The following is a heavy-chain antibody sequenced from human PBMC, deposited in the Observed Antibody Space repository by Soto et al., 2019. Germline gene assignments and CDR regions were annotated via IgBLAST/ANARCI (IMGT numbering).Heavy chain of an antibody. J-gene: IGHJ4*02. V-gene: IGHV1-3*01. CDR3: ARGGGTSPFDY. D-gene: IGHD2-15*01. CDR1: GYSFTSSG. CDR2: INGGNGNT. Sequence: ASVKVSCKASGYSFTSSGISWVRQAPGQRLEWMGWINGGNGNTKYSQNFQGRVTITRDTFASTAYMELSSLRSEDTAVYYCARGGGTSPFDYWGQGTLVTVSS.